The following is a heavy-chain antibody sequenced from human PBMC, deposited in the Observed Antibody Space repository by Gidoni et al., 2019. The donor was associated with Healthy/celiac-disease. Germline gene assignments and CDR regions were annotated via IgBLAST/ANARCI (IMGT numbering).Heavy chain of an antibody. CDR1: GFTFRSYD. J-gene: IGHJ6*02. Sequence: QVQLVESGGGVVQPGGSLRLFCPASGFTFRSYDLHWVRQAPGKGLEWVAFIRYDGSNKYYADSVKGRFTISRDNSKNTLYLQMNSLRAEDTAVYYCAKEDPHSSSWDGTTGGMDVWGQGTTVTVSS. D-gene: IGHD6-13*01. CDR3: AKEDPHSSSWDGTTGGMDV. CDR2: IRYDGSNK. V-gene: IGHV3-30*02.